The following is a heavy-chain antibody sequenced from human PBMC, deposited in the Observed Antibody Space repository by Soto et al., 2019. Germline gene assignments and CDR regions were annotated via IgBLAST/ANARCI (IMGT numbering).Heavy chain of an antibody. Sequence: EVQLVESGGVSVPPGGSLRLSCTASGFTLSNYWMHWVRQAPGKGLVWVSRINTDGSTTTYADSVKGRFTISRDNAKNTLYLQMNSLRDEDTAVYYCVRIRRGDGYTFGYWGQGTLVTVSS. CDR1: GFTLSNYW. J-gene: IGHJ4*02. CDR3: VRIRRGDGYTFGY. D-gene: IGHD5-12*01. CDR2: INTDGSTT. V-gene: IGHV3-74*01.